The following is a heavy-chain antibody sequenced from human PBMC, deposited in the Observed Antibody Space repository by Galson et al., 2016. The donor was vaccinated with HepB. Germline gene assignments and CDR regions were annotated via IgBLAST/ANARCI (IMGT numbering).Heavy chain of an antibody. CDR1: GYTFTNYG. J-gene: IGHJ4*02. CDR3: ARDSRRDYFSGSSAFDY. CDR2: ISVYKGDRNT. D-gene: IGHD3-10*01. Sequence: SVKVSCKASGYTFTNYGINWVRQAPGQGLEWMGWISVYKGDRNTNYAQKFKGRVTMTIDTSTSTAYMELRSLRSDDTAVYYCARDSRRDYFSGSSAFDYWGQGTLVTVSS. V-gene: IGHV1-18*04.